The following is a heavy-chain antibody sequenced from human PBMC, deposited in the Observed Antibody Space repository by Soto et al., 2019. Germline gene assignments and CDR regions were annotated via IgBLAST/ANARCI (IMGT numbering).Heavy chain of an antibody. J-gene: IGHJ4*02. D-gene: IGHD4-17*01. V-gene: IGHV1-69*12. CDR2: IIPIFGTA. CDR3: ACFLNDVGDLGSCTNY. Sequence: QVQLVQSGAEVKKPGSSVKVSCKASGGTFSSYAISWVRQAPGQGLEWMGGIIPIFGTANYAQKFQGRVTITADESTSRAYLELSSLRSEETAVYYCACFLNDVGDLGSCTNYWGEGTLVTVSS. CDR1: GGTFSSYA.